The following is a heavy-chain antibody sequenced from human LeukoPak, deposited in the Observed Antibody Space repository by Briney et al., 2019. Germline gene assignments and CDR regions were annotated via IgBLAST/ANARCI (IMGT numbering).Heavy chain of an antibody. V-gene: IGHV3-48*01. D-gene: IGHD6-19*01. J-gene: IGHJ4*02. CDR1: GFTFSSYS. Sequence: GGSLRLSCAASGFTFSSYSMKWVRQAPGKGLEWVSYISSSSSTIYYADSVKGRFTISRDNAKNSLYLQMNSLRAEDTAVYYCARVAVAGSRTQYYFDYWGQGTLVTVSS. CDR3: ARVAVAGSRTQYYFDY. CDR2: ISSSSSTI.